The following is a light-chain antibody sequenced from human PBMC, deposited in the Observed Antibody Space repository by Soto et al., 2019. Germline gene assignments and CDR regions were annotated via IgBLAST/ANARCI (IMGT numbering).Light chain of an antibody. CDR3: QHYNGYPIT. Sequence: DIHMTQSPSTLSASVGDRVTITCRASQSLNNRLAWYQQKPGKAPKLLIYKASTLESGVPSRFSGSGSGTEFTLTISSLQPDDFATYYCQHYNGYPITFGGGTKVEIK. J-gene: IGKJ4*01. CDR1: QSLNNR. CDR2: KAS. V-gene: IGKV1-5*03.